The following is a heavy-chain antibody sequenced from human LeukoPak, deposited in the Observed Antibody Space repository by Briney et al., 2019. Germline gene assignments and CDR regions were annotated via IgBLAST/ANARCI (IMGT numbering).Heavy chain of an antibody. CDR1: GGSFSGYY. CDR2: IYHSGNT. Sequence: SETLSLTCAVYGGSFSGYYWGWIRQPPGKGLEWIGSIYHSGNTYHNPSLKSRVTISVDTSRNQFSLKLRSVTAADTAVYYCARDSGTTGEVKFDPWGQGTLVTVSS. J-gene: IGHJ5*02. D-gene: IGHD3-10*01. V-gene: IGHV4-38-2*02. CDR3: ARDSGTTGEVKFDP.